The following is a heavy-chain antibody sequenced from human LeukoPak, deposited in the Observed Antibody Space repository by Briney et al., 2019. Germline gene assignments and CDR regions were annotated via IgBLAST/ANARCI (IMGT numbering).Heavy chain of an antibody. CDR1: GFTFSGYW. V-gene: IGHV3-7*01. D-gene: IGHD6-13*01. CDR3: ARDQALIAAAVGGNWFDP. CDR2: IKQDGSVK. J-gene: IGHJ5*02. Sequence: HPGGSLRLSCAASGFTFSGYWMMWVRQAPGKGLEWVANIKQDGSVKQYVDSVKGRFTISRDNAKNSLYLQMNSLRAEDTAVYYCARDQALIAAAVGGNWFDPWGQGTLVTVSS.